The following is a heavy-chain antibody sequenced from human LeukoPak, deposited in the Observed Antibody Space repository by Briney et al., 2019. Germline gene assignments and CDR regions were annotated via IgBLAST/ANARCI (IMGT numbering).Heavy chain of an antibody. CDR2: IDPNSGVT. CDR3: GSASSSGWFVCF. J-gene: IGHJ4*02. V-gene: IGHV1-2*02. D-gene: IGHD6-19*01. CDR1: GYTFIAYY. Sequence: ASVKVSCKTSGYTFIAYYMHWVRQAPGQGLEWMGWIDPNSGVTDYAQNFQGRVTLTRDTSISTAYMEMTSLRYDDTAVYYCGSASSSGWFVCFWGQGTLVTVSS.